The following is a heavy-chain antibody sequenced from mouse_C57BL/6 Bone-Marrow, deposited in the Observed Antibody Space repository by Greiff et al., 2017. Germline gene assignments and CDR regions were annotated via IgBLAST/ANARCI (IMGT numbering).Heavy chain of an antibody. CDR3: TTDPRCYGSRGY. V-gene: IGHV14-1*01. CDR1: GFNIKDYY. Sequence: VQLQQSGAELVRPGASVKLSCTASGFNIKDYYMHWVKQRPEKGLEWIGRIDPEDGDTEYAPKFQGKATMTAATSSNTAYRQLSRLTSEDTAVYYCTTDPRCYGSRGYWGQGTTLTVSS. D-gene: IGHD1-1*01. J-gene: IGHJ2*01. CDR2: IDPEDGDT.